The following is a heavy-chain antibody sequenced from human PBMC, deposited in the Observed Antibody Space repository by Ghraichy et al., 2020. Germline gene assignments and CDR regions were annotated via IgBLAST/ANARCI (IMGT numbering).Heavy chain of an antibody. V-gene: IGHV1-69*13. Sequence: SVKVSCKASGGTFSSYAISWVRQAPGQGLEWMGGIIPIFGTANYAQKFQGRVTITADESTSTAYMELSSLRSEDTAVYYCARDRNGESENYYYGMDVWGQGTTVTVSS. CDR3: ARDRNGESENYYYGMDV. CDR2: IIPIFGTA. CDR1: GGTFSSYA. J-gene: IGHJ6*02. D-gene: IGHD4-17*01.